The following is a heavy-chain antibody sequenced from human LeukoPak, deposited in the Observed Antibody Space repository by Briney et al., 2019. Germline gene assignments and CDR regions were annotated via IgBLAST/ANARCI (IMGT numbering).Heavy chain of an antibody. V-gene: IGHV3-7*01. J-gene: IGHJ5*02. CDR2: IKQDGSEK. Sequence: GGSLRLPCAASGFTFSSYWMSWVRQAPGKGLEWVANIKQDGSEKYYVDSVKGRFTISRDNAKNSLYLQMNSLRAEDTAVYYCARNTIFGVVNWFDPWGQGTLVTVSS. CDR3: ARNTIFGVVNWFDP. D-gene: IGHD3-3*01. CDR1: GFTFSSYW.